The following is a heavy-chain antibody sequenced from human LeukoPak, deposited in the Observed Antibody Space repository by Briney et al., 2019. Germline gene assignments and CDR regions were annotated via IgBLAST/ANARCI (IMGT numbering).Heavy chain of an antibody. D-gene: IGHD2-21*02. CDR3: AKDSRYCGDDCYSFFDY. J-gene: IGHJ4*02. Sequence: GGSLRLSCAASGFTFSSNAMNWVRQAPGKGLEWVSGIRSSTGNTYYADSVKGRFTISRDNSKNTLYLQMNSLRAEDTAIYYCAKDSRYCGDDCYSFFDYWGQGALVTVSS. CDR1: GFTFSSNA. V-gene: IGHV3-23*01. CDR2: IRSSTGNT.